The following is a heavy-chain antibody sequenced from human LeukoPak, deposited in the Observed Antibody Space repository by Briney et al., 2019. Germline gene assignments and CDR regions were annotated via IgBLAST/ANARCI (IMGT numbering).Heavy chain of an antibody. V-gene: IGHV3-30-3*01. J-gene: IGHJ4*02. CDR2: ISYDGSNK. CDR3: ASDDRGPLDY. D-gene: IGHD3-16*01. Sequence: GGSLRLPCAASGFTVSSNYMSWVRQAPGKGLEWVAVISYDGSNKYYADSVKGRFTISRDNSKNTLYLQMNSLRAEDTAVYYCASDDRGPLDYWGQGTLVTVSS. CDR1: GFTVSSNY.